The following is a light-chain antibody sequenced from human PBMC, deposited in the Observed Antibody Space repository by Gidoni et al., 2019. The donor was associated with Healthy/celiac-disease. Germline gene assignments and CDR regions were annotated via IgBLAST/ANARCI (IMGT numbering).Light chain of an antibody. CDR2: DAS. V-gene: IGKV1-13*02. CDR1: QGISSA. CDR3: QQFNSYPPWYT. J-gene: IGKJ2*01. Sequence: AIQLTQSPSSLSASVGDRVTITCRASQGISSALAWYQQKPGKAPKLLIYDASSVESGVPSRFSGSGSGTDFTLTISSLQPEDFATYYCQQFNSYPPWYTFGQGTKLEIK.